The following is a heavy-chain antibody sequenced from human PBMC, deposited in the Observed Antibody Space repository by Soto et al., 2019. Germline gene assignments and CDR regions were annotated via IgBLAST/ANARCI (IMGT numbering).Heavy chain of an antibody. CDR3: ARGGQQLVWNWFDP. CDR2: INHSGST. Sequence: SETLSLTCAVYGGSFSGYYWSWIRQPPGKGLEWIGEINHSGSTNYNPSLKSRVTISVDTSKNQFSLKLSSVTAADTAVYYCARGGQQLVWNWFDPRGQGTLVTVSS. J-gene: IGHJ5*02. D-gene: IGHD6-13*01. CDR1: GGSFSGYY. V-gene: IGHV4-34*01.